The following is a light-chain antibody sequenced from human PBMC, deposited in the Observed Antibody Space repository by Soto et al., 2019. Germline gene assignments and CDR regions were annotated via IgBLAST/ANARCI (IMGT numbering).Light chain of an antibody. Sequence: DIQMTQSPSSVSASVGDRVTITCLASQGISSWLAWYQQKPGKSPKLLIYASSSLQNGVPSRFIVSGSGTDFTLAIISLQPEDFATSYYQQAKSVPISFGQGTRLEIK. CDR2: ASS. J-gene: IGKJ5*01. CDR3: QQAKSVPIS. V-gene: IGKV1-12*01. CDR1: QGISSW.